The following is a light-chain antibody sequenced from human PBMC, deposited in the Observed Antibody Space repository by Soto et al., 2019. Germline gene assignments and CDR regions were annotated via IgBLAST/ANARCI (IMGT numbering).Light chain of an antibody. CDR1: SSDVGAYDY. J-gene: IGLJ1*01. V-gene: IGLV2-14*01. Sequence: QSVLTQPPSVSGSPGQSITVSCTGTSSDVGAYDYVSWYQHHPGKAPKLIIYEVTNRPSGVSNRFSGSKSGNTASLTISGLQAEDEADYYCNSYTRSTKYVFGTGTKVTVL. CDR3: NSYTRSTKYV. CDR2: EVT.